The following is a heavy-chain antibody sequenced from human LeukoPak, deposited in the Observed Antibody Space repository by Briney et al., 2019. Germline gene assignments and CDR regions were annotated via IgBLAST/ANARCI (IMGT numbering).Heavy chain of an antibody. D-gene: IGHD3-9*01. CDR3: ARAYYDILTGPTYYFDY. V-gene: IGHV4-4*07. CDR1: GDSISDYF. CDR2: IYSSGST. Sequence: WETLSLTCTVSGDSISDYFWNWIRQPAGKGLEWIGRIYSSGSTNYNPSLKSRVTISVDKSKNQFSLKLSSVTAADTAVYYCARAYYDILTGPTYYFDYWGQGTLVTVSS. J-gene: IGHJ4*02.